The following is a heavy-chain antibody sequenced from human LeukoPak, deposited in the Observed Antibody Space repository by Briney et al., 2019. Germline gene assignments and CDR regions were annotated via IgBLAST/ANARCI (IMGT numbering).Heavy chain of an antibody. Sequence: PSETLSLTCTVSGGSISSYYWSWIRQPPGKGLEWIGYIYYSGSTNYNPSLKSRVTISVDTSKNQFSLKLSSVTAADTAVYYCARADSSGWYYLDYWGQGTLVTVSS. CDR1: GGSISSYY. J-gene: IGHJ4*02. CDR2: IYYSGST. CDR3: ARADSSGWYYLDY. D-gene: IGHD6-19*01. V-gene: IGHV4-59*01.